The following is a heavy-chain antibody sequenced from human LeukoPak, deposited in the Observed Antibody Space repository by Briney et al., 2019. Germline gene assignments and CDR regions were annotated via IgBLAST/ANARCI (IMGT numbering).Heavy chain of an antibody. Sequence: GESLKISCKGSGYSFTSYWIGWVRQVPGKGLEWMGIIYPGDSETRYSPSFQGQVTISADKSISTAYLQWSSLKASDTAMYYCARRYCSRANCYYFDYWGQGTLVTVSS. CDR1: GYSFTSYW. J-gene: IGHJ4*02. CDR2: IYPGDSET. V-gene: IGHV5-51*03. CDR3: ARRYCSRANCYYFDY. D-gene: IGHD2-15*01.